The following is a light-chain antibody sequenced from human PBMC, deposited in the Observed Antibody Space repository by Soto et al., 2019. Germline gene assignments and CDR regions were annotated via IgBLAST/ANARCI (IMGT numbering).Light chain of an antibody. CDR1: QSISSY. V-gene: IGKV1-39*01. CDR2: AAS. CDR3: QQRYSTPWT. Sequence: DIQMTQSPSSLSASVGDRVTITCRASQSISSYLNWYQQKPGKAPKLLIYAASSLQSGVPSRFSGSGSGKDVTLTISSLQPEDFATYYCQQRYSTPWTFGQGTKVDI. J-gene: IGKJ1*01.